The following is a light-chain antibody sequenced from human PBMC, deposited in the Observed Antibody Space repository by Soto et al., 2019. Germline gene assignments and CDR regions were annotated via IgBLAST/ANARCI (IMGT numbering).Light chain of an antibody. CDR1: ISNIGTNA. CDR2: SND. CDR3: AVWDDSLNGWV. Sequence: QSLLTQPPSASGTPGQRFTISCSGSISNIGTNAVNWCQQLPGTAPRLLIYSNDQRPPGVPDRFSGSKSGTSASLGISGLQSEDEADYFCAVWDDSLNGWVFGGGTKVTVL. J-gene: IGLJ3*02. V-gene: IGLV1-44*01.